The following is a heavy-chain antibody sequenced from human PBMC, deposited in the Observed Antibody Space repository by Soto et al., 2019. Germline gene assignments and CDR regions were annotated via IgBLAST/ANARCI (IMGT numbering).Heavy chain of an antibody. CDR3: VRDADTSGHYSHFDY. Sequence: QVQLVESGGDVVQPGRSLTLSCAASGFSLSHYGIHWVRQAPGKGLEWVAVLWYDGSNKYYADSVKGRFTISRDNSKNTVYLQMNSLRAEDTAVYYCVRDADTSGHYSHFDYWGQGTRVTVSS. CDR1: GFSLSHYG. CDR2: LWYDGSNK. V-gene: IGHV3-33*01. D-gene: IGHD3-22*01. J-gene: IGHJ4*02.